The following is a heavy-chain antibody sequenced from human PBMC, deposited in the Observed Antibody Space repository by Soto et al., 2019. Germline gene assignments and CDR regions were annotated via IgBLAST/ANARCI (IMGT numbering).Heavy chain of an antibody. J-gene: IGHJ4*02. CDR3: VRRLTTTVTAMGY. CDR2: ISDDGTNK. V-gene: IGHV3-30-3*01. CDR1: GFTFSSYA. D-gene: IGHD4-17*01. Sequence: QVQLEESGGGVVQPGRSLRLSCKGSGFTFSSYAIQWVRQAPGKGQEWVAAISDDGTNKHTADSVKGRFTISRDNSRNTVYLQVNSLRVEDTAVYYCVRRLTTTVTAMGYWGQGTPVTVSS.